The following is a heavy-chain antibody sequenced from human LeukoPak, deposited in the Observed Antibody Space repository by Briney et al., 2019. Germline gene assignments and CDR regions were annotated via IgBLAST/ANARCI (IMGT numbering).Heavy chain of an antibody. D-gene: IGHD2-2*02. J-gene: IGHJ6*02. Sequence: GGSLRLSCAASGFTFSSYAMHWVRQAPGKGLEWVSAISGSGGSTYYADSVKGRFTISRDNSKNTLYLQMNSLRAEDTAVYYCAKTLGYCSSTSCYSDYYGMDVWGQGTTVTVSS. CDR1: GFTFSSYA. V-gene: IGHV3-23*01. CDR2: ISGSGGST. CDR3: AKTLGYCSSTSCYSDYYGMDV.